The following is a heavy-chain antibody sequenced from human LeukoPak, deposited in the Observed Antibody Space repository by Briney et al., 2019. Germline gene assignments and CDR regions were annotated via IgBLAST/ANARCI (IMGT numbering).Heavy chain of an antibody. CDR3: ARARGNTYGYFEY. D-gene: IGHD5-18*01. J-gene: IGHJ4*02. V-gene: IGHV3-74*01. CDR2: INGDASST. CDR1: GFTFSSYA. Sequence: GGSLRLSCAASGFTFSSYAMSWVRQAPGKGLVWVSRINGDASSTSHADSVKGRFTISRDNAKSTLYLQMNSLRVEDTAVYYCARARGNTYGYFEYWGQGTLVTVSS.